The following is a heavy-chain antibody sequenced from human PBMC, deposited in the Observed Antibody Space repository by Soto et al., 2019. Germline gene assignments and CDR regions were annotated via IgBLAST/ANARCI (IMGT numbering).Heavy chain of an antibody. Sequence: QVHRQESGPGLVKPAETLSITCTVSGGSMPGYFWSWIRQPAGKALEWIGHVYNSGNTDYNPYLASGITMAVDTSKRQFSLKVKSVTAADTDVYYCARTHWVYGTEYWGQVILVTVS. CDR1: GGSMPGYF. CDR3: ARTHWVYGTEY. V-gene: IGHV4-4*07. J-gene: IGHJ4*02. CDR2: VYNSGNT. D-gene: IGHD2-8*01.